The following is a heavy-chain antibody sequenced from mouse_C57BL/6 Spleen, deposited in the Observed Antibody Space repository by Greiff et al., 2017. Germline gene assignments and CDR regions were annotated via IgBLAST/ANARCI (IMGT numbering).Heavy chain of an antibody. CDR2: ISYDGSN. V-gene: IGHV3-6*01. CDR1: GYSITSGYY. J-gene: IGHJ1*03. D-gene: IGHD3-2*02. Sequence: EVKLMESGPGLVKPSQSLSLTCSVTGYSITSGYYWNWIRQFPGNKLEWMGYISYDGSNNYNPSLKNRISITRDTSKNQFFLKLNSVTTEDTATYYCARDRGASERYFDVWGTGTTVTVSS. CDR3: ARDRGASERYFDV.